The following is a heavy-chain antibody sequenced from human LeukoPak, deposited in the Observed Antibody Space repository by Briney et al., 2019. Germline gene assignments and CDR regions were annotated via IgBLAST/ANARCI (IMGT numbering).Heavy chain of an antibody. D-gene: IGHD3-22*01. J-gene: IGHJ4*02. CDR2: IYYSGST. Sequence: SETLSLTCTVSGGSISSYYWSWIWQPPGKGLEWIGYIYYSGSTNYNPSLKSRVTISVDTSKNQFSLKLSSVTAADTAVYYCARDDSSGYYYDWGQGTLVTVSS. CDR1: GGSISSYY. CDR3: ARDDSSGYYYD. V-gene: IGHV4-59*01.